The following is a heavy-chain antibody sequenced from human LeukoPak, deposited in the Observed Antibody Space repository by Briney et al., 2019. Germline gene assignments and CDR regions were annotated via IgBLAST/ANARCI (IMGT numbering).Heavy chain of an antibody. CDR2: IYYSGST. V-gene: IGHV4-59*01. D-gene: IGHD3-16*02. J-gene: IGHJ4*02. CDR1: GGSFSSYY. CDR3: ARVGNYDYVWGSYRMPYFDY. Sequence: PSETLSLTCAVYGGSFSSYYWSWIRQPPGKGLEWIGYIYYSGSTNYNPSLKSRVTISVDTSKNQFSLKLSSVTAADTAVYYCARVGNYDYVWGSYRMPYFDYWGQGTLVTVSS.